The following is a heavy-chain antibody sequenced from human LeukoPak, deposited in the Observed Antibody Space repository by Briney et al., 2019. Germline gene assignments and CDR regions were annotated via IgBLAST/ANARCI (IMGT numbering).Heavy chain of an antibody. V-gene: IGHV4-4*07. CDR2: IYTSGST. D-gene: IGHD3-16*01. Sequence: SETLSLTCTVSGVSISSYYWSWIRQPAGKGLEWIGRIYTSGSTNYNPSLKSRVSMLVDTSKNQCTLKLSSVTAADTAVYYCARVGDYALKDWGQGTLVTVSS. CDR1: GVSISSYY. CDR3: ARVGDYALKD. J-gene: IGHJ4*02.